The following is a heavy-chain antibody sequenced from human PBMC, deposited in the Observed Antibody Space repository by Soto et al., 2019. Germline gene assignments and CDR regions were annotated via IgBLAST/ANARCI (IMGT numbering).Heavy chain of an antibody. Sequence: GGSLRLSCAASGFILSTYSMSWVRQAPGKGLEWVSHITGSGGVTYYADSVKGRFTISRDTSSNTLYLQMNSLRAEDTALYYCAKCLQIHWNYDAYHIWGQGTMVTVSS. J-gene: IGHJ3*02. CDR1: GFILSTYS. CDR2: ITGSGGVT. CDR3: AKCLQIHWNYDAYHI. D-gene: IGHD1-7*01. V-gene: IGHV3-23*01.